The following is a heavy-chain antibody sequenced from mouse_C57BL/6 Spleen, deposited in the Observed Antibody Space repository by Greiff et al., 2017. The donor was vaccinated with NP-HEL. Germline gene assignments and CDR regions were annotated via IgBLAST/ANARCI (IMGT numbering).Heavy chain of an antibody. CDR3: ARGGTTTLLAY. CDR1: GYAFSSYW. Sequence: VKLMESGAELVKPGASVKISCKASGYAFSSYWMNWVKQRPGKGLEWIGQIYPGDGDTNYNGKFKGKATLTADKSSSTAYMQLSSLTSMDSAVYCCARGGTTTLLAYWGQGTTLTVSS. CDR2: IYPGDGDT. V-gene: IGHV1-80*01. D-gene: IGHD1-1*01. J-gene: IGHJ2*01.